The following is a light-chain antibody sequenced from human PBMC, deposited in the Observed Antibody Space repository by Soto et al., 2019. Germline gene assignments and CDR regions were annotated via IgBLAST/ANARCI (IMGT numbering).Light chain of an antibody. V-gene: IGKV3D-15*01. CDR2: GIS. CDR3: QQSYSTLWT. J-gene: IGKJ1*01. Sequence: EIVMTQSPATLSVSPGERATLSCRASQSVNSNYLAWYQQKPGQAPRLPIYGISKRATDIPDRFSGSGSGTEFTLTISSLQPEDFATYYCQQSYSTLWTFGQGTKVDIK. CDR1: QSVNSN.